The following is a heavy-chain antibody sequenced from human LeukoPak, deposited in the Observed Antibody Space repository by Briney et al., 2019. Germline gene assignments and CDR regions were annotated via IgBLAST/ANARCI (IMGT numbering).Heavy chain of an antibody. CDR2: IYYRGSI. V-gene: IGHV4-39*02. J-gene: IGHJ6*02. Sequence: PSETLSLTCTVSGGSISSSSYYWGWIRQPPGKGLEWIGSIYYRGSIYYHQSLKSRVTISVDTSKNQFSLKLSSVTAADTAVYYCAREARGYSYSYGMDVWGQGTTVTVSS. CDR3: AREARGYSYSYGMDV. D-gene: IGHD5-18*01. CDR1: GGSISSSSYY.